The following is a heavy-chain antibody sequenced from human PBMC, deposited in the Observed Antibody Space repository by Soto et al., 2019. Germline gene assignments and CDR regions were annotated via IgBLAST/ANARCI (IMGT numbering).Heavy chain of an antibody. J-gene: IGHJ4*02. Sequence: QVQLQESGPGLVKPSETLSLTCTVSGGSIHYYYCSWMRQSPGKGLDWIGYIYYDGITDYNPSLRSRATISVDTSKNQFSMNLRSVTGADTALYYCARWNEGLDYWGQGALVTVSS. CDR2: IYYDGIT. V-gene: IGHV4-59*01. D-gene: IGHD1-1*01. CDR1: GGSIHYYY. CDR3: ARWNEGLDY.